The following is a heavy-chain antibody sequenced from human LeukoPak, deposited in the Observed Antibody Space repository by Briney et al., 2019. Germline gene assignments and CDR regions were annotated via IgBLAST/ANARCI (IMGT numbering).Heavy chain of an antibody. CDR1: GFALSSSG. J-gene: IGHJ3*01. CDR3: ARDKSSGTYDAFDV. V-gene: IGHV3-30*02. Sequence: PGGSLRLSCEASGFALSSSGMHWVRQAPGKGLEWVAFIMYDGSDKYYADSVKGRFTISRDISKNTLYLQMNSLRAEDTAVYYCARDKSSGTYDAFDVWGQGTMVTVSS. D-gene: IGHD6-19*01. CDR2: IMYDGSDK.